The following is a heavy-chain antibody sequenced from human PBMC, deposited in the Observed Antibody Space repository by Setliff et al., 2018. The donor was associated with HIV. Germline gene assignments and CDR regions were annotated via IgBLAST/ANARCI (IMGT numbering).Heavy chain of an antibody. V-gene: IGHV4-34*01. CDR2: INRSGST. D-gene: IGHD6-19*01. J-gene: IGHJ4*02. Sequence: SETLSLTCAVYGGFFSGYYWSWIRQSPGKGLEWIGEINRSGSTNYNPSLKSRVTISIDTSKNQFSLRLSSVTAADTAMYYCASMERGSGFSNRNYFDYWGQGTLVTVSS. CDR3: ASMERGSGFSNRNYFDY. CDR1: GGFFSGYY.